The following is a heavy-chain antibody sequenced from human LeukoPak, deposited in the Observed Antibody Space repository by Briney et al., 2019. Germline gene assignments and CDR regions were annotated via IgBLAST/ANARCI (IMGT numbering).Heavy chain of an antibody. CDR2: IYPADSDI. D-gene: IGHD2-15*01. V-gene: IGHV5-51*01. CDR1: GYSINNYW. Sequence: GESLKISCKGSGYSINNYWIGWVRQRPGKGLKWMGIIYPADSDIRYSPSFQGQVTISADKSISTAYLQWSSLKASDTAIYYCARQEYCSGGSCYTWFDPWGQGTLVIVSS. J-gene: IGHJ5*02. CDR3: ARQEYCSGGSCYTWFDP.